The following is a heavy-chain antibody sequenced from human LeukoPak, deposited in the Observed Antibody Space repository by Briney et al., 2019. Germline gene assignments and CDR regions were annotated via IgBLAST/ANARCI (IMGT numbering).Heavy chain of an antibody. CDR1: GYTFTGYY. D-gene: IGHD3-22*01. J-gene: IGHJ4*02. CDR2: INPNSGGT. Sequence: GASVKVSCKASGYTFTGYYMHWVRQAPGQGLEWMGWINPNSGGTNYAQKFQGRVTMTRDTSISTAYIELSRLRSDDTAVYYCARGIRDDSSGYCYGYWGQGTLVTVSS. CDR3: ARGIRDDSSGYCYGY. V-gene: IGHV1-2*02.